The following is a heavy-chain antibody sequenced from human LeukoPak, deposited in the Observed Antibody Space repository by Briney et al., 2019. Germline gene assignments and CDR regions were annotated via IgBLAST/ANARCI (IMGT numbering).Heavy chain of an antibody. Sequence: GASVKVSCKASGYTFTSYGISWVRQAPGQGLEWMGWISAYNGNTNYAQKLQGRVTMTIDTSTSTAYMELRSLRSDDTAVYYCAREGHCGGDCYPEYFQHWGQGTLVTVSS. CDR1: GYTFTSYG. CDR2: ISAYNGNT. J-gene: IGHJ1*01. CDR3: AREGHCGGDCYPEYFQH. D-gene: IGHD2-21*02. V-gene: IGHV1-18*01.